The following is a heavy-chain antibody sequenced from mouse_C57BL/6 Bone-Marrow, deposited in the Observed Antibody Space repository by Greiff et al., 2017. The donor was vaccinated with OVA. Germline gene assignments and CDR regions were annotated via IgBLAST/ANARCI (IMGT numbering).Heavy chain of an antibody. CDR1: GYTFTSYW. CDR3: ASSLDGYYRDY. D-gene: IGHD2-3*01. Sequence: QVQLQQSGAELAQPGASVKLSCKASGYTFTSYWMHWVTQRPGQGLEWIGYINPSSGYTKYNQKFKDKATLTADKSSSTAYMQLSSLTYEDSAVYYCASSLDGYYRDYWGQGTSVTVSS. J-gene: IGHJ4*01. CDR2: INPSSGYT. V-gene: IGHV1-7*01.